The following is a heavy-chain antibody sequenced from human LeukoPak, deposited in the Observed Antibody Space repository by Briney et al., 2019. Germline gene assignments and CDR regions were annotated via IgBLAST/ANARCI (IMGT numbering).Heavy chain of an antibody. J-gene: IGHJ4*02. V-gene: IGHV4-4*07. CDR3: ASSYYDSSGYYSPKSFDY. D-gene: IGHD3-22*01. CDR1: GYSISSGYY. Sequence: SETLSLTCTVSGYSISSGYYWGWIRQPAGKGLEWIGRIYTSGSTNYNPSLKSRVTMSVDTSKNQFSLKLSSVTAADTAVYYCASSYYDSSGYYSPKSFDYWGQGTLVTVSS. CDR2: IYTSGST.